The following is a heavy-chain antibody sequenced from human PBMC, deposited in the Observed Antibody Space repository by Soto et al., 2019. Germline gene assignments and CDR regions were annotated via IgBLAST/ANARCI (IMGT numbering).Heavy chain of an antibody. J-gene: IGHJ4*02. D-gene: IGHD3-3*01. Sequence: GGSLRLSCAASGFTFSSYMMNWVRQAPGKGLEWVSSISSSSNYKYYADSVKGRFTISRDNAKNSLYLQMNSLRAEDTAVYYCARDPSPSDFWSGYSVWGLDYWGQGTLVTVSS. CDR2: ISSSSNYK. V-gene: IGHV3-21*01. CDR1: GFTFSSYM. CDR3: ARDPSPSDFWSGYSVWGLDY.